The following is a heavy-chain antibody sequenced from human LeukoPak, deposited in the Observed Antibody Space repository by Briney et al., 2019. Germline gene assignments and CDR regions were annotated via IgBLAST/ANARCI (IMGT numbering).Heavy chain of an antibody. CDR1: GYTFTGYY. CDR2: INSNSGDT. V-gene: IGHV1-2*02. Sequence: ASVKVSCKASGYTFTGYYLHWVRQPPGQGLEWMGWINSNSGDTNYAQKFQGRVTMTRDTSISTAYMELSRLKSDDTAVYYCTREDYWGQGTLVTVSS. J-gene: IGHJ4*02. CDR3: TREDY.